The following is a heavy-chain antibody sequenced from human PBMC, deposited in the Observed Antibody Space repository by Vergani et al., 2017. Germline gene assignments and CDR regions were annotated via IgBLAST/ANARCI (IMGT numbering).Heavy chain of an antibody. CDR1: GFTFSRYS. D-gene: IGHD6-13*01. V-gene: IGHV3-21*01. J-gene: IGHJ4*02. Sequence: EVQLVESGGGLVKPGGSLRLSCAASGFTFSRYSMNWVRQAPGKGLEWVSSISSSSSYIYYADSVKGRFTISRDNAKNSLYLQMNSLRAEDTAVYYCARASSWYTFGFDYWGQGTLVTVSS. CDR2: ISSSSSYI. CDR3: ARASSWYTFGFDY.